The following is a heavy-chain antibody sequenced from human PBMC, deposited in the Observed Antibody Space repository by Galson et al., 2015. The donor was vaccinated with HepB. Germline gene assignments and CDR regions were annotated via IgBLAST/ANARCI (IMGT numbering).Heavy chain of an antibody. J-gene: IGHJ3*01. CDR1: DYTFSNYG. CDR3: ARYNVMSIVNPARDAFDV. V-gene: IGHV1-18*04. CDR2: ISANNGNT. Sequence: SVKVSCKASDYTFSNYGVTWVRQAPGQGLEWMGRISANNGNTNYAQKFQGRVTLTTDTSTSTAYMDLRSLRSDDTAVYYCARYNVMSIVNPARDAFDVWGQGTKVTVSP. D-gene: IGHD3-10*02.